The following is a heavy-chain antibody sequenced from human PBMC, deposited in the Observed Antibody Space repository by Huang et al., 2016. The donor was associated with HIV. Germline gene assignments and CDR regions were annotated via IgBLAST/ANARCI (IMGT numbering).Heavy chain of an antibody. D-gene: IGHD2-15*01. CDR2: IKSDGRTT. Sequence: EEHLVESGGGLVQPGGSLRLFCEASGFKFSNYWMQWVRQAPGKGLMGVSRIKSDGRTTDDADSVKGRFTVSGDNAKNTLYLQMSSLTAEDTAIYYCASAGGFEIWGQGTVVTVSS. J-gene: IGHJ3*02. CDR1: GFKFSNYW. CDR3: ASAGGFEI. V-gene: IGHV3-74*01.